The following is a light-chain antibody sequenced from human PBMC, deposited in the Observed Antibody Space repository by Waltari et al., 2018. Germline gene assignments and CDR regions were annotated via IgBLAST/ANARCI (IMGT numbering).Light chain of an antibody. Sequence: SSELNQDPAVSVALGQTVRITCQGDRPRSIYASWDQQKPGQAPVPVIYGKNNRPSGIPDRFSGSSSGNTASLTITGAQAEDEADYYCNSRDSLFGGGTKLTVL. J-gene: IGLJ2*01. V-gene: IGLV3-19*01. CDR3: NSRDSL. CDR1: RPRSIY. CDR2: GKN.